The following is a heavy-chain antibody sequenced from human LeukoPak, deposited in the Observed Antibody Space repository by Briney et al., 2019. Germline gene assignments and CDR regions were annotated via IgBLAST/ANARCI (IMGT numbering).Heavy chain of an antibody. J-gene: IGHJ4*02. V-gene: IGHV3-48*04. Sequence: GGSLRLSCRVSGFTFSSYGMIWVRQAPGKGLTWVAYIGGWSDPIDYADSVKGRFTVSRDNGDSTLYLEMNSLRVEDTGVYYCARDPGFAVARWGQGALVIVSS. CDR2: IGGWSDPI. CDR1: GFTFSSYG. CDR3: ARDPGFAVAR.